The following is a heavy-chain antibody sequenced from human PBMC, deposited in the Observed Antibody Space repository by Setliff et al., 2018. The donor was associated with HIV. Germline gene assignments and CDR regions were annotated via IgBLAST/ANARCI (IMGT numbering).Heavy chain of an antibody. Sequence: SETLSLTCTVSGGSISSGDYYWSWIRQHPGKGLEWIGYINYSGSTYYNPSLKSRLNISLDTSKNQFSLKLSSVTTTDTAVYFCARALGYCSTTSCYAEYFDYWGQGTVVTVSS. J-gene: IGHJ4*02. D-gene: IGHD2-2*01. V-gene: IGHV4-31*03. CDR1: GGSISSGDYY. CDR3: ARALGYCSTTSCYAEYFDY. CDR2: INYSGST.